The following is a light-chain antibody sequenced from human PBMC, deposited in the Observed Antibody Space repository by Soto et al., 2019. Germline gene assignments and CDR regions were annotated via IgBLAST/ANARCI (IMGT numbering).Light chain of an antibody. CDR2: GNS. Sequence: QSVLTQPPSVSGAPGQRVTISCTGSSSNIGAGYDVHWYQQLPGTAPKLLIYGNSNRPSGVPDRFSGSKSGTSASLAITGLQAEDDADYYCQSYDSSLIPSDVFVTGTKVTVL. V-gene: IGLV1-40*01. CDR1: SSNIGAGYD. CDR3: QSYDSSLIPSDV. J-gene: IGLJ1*01.